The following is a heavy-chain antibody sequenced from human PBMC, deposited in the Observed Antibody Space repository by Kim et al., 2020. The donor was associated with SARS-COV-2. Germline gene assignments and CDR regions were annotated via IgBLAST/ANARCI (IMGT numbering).Heavy chain of an antibody. V-gene: IGHV3-13*01. CDR1: GFTFSSYD. J-gene: IGHJ6*03. CDR3: ARESNYMDV. Sequence: GGSLRLSCAASGFTFSSYDMHWVRQAPGKGLEWVSAIGTAGDTYYPGSVKGRFNIYRENAKNSLYLQMNSLRAGDTAVYYCARESNYMDVWGKGTTVTVSS. CDR2: IGTAGDT.